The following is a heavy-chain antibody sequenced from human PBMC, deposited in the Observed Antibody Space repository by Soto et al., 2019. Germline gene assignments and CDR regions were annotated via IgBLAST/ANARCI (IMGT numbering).Heavy chain of an antibody. Sequence: QVQLVQSGTGVKKPGASVKVSCRASGYTFTSYGVTWVRQAPGQGLEWMGWISPFNGNTNYAQKFQGRVTMTTDTSTSTAYMELRGLRSDDTAVYYCARGRLKYFDYWDQGALVTVTS. CDR1: GYTFTSYG. CDR2: ISPFNGNT. CDR3: ARGRLKYFDY. V-gene: IGHV1-18*01. J-gene: IGHJ4*02.